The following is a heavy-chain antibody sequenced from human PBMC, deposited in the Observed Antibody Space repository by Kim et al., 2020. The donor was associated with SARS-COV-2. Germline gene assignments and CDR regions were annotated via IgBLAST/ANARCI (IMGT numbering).Heavy chain of an antibody. Sequence: SGGTKYEERFQGRVTMTRDTSISTVYMELSRLKSDDTAVYYCARGANTLSAFDLWGQGTMVTVSS. CDR2: SGGT. V-gene: IGHV1-2*02. J-gene: IGHJ3*01. CDR3: ARGANTLSAFDL.